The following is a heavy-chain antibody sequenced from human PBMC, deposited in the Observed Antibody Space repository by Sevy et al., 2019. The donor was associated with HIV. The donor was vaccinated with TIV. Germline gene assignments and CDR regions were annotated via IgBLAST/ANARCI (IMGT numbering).Heavy chain of an antibody. V-gene: IGHV1-8*01. CDR3: ARGGNGDFWSYEYYYYGMDV. Sequence: ASVKVSCAAFGYTFTTYDIYWVRQAPGQGLEWMGWMSPNTGATGFAQKFQGRVTLTRNKSITTAYMELSSLTYEDTAIYYCARGGNGDFWSYEYYYYGMDVWGQGTTVTVSS. J-gene: IGHJ6*02. CDR2: MSPNTGAT. D-gene: IGHD3-3*01. CDR1: GYTFTTYD.